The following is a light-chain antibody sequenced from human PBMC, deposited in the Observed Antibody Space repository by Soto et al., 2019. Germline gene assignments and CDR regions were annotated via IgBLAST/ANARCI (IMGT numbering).Light chain of an antibody. CDR2: DAS. Sequence: EIVVTQSPATLSLSTGERATLSCRASQTVSSYLLWYQQKPGQAPRLLIYDASNRASGTPARFSGSGSETDFTLTISSLEPEDIAVYYCQHRMNWPLTFGQGTRLEIK. CDR1: QTVSSY. J-gene: IGKJ5*01. V-gene: IGKV3-11*01. CDR3: QHRMNWPLT.